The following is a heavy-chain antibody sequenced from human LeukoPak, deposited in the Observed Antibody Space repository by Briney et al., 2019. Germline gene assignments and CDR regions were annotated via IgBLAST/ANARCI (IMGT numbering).Heavy chain of an antibody. Sequence: GGSLRLSCVASGIAFASHAMSWVRQAPGKGLEWVAVIWYDGSNKYYADSVKGRFTISRDNSKNTLYLQMNSLRAEDTAVYYCAAFDIWGQGTMVTVSS. CDR2: IWYDGSNK. CDR3: AAFDI. CDR1: GIAFASHA. V-gene: IGHV3-33*08. J-gene: IGHJ3*02.